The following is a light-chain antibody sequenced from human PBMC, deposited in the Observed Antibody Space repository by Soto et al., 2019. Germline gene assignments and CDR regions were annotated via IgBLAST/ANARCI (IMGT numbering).Light chain of an antibody. CDR2: AAS. CDR3: QQSYTIPYT. J-gene: IGKJ2*01. Sequence: DIQMTQSPSSLPESVGDRVTLTCRASQSISTYLNWYQQKPGKAPKLLIYAASSLQSGVPSRLSGSGSGTDFTLTISSLQPEDFATYYCQQSYTIPYTFGQGTNLEIK. V-gene: IGKV1-39*01. CDR1: QSISTY.